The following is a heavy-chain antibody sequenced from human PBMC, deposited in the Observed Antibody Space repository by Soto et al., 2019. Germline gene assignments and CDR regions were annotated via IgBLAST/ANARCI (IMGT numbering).Heavy chain of an antibody. V-gene: IGHV4-59*01. J-gene: IGHJ3*02. Sequence: SETLSLTCTVSGGSISSYYWSWIRQPPGKGLEWIGYIYYSGSTNYNPSLKSRVTISVDTSKNQFSLKLSSVTAADTAVYYCARDNSSGYSGPCAFDIWGQGTMVTVSS. CDR3: ARDNSSGYSGPCAFDI. CDR2: IYYSGST. D-gene: IGHD5-12*01. CDR1: GGSISSYY.